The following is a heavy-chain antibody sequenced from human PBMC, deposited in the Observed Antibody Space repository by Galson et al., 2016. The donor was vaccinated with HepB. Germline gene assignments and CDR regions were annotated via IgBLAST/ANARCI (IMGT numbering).Heavy chain of an antibody. CDR3: ASKSSTMFRGLTTDPHYYYLMDV. CDR1: GGTFSSYA. Sequence: SVKVSCKASGGTFSSYAISWVRQAPGQGLEWMGGIIPSFGTANYAQNFQGKVTIIADKSTSTAYMELISLRSEDTAVYYCASKSSTMFRGLTTDPHYYYLMDVWGQGTAVTASS. CDR2: IIPSFGTA. V-gene: IGHV1-69*06. D-gene: IGHD3-10*01. J-gene: IGHJ6*02.